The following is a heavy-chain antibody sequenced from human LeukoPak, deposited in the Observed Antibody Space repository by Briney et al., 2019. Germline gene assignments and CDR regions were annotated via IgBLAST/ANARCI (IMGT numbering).Heavy chain of an antibody. J-gene: IGHJ4*02. D-gene: IGHD3-16*02. CDR3: ARDAVTFGGVIVIPNFDY. Sequence: GGSLRLSCAASGFTFSSYSMNWVRQAPGKGLEWVSSISSSSSYIYYADSVKGRFTISRHNAKNSLYLQMNSLRAEDTAVYYCARDAVTFGGVIVIPNFDYWGQGTLVTASS. CDR1: GFTFSSYS. CDR2: ISSSSSYI. V-gene: IGHV3-21*01.